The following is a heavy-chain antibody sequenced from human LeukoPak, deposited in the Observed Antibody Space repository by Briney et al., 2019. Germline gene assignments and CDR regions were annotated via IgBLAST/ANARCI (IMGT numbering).Heavy chain of an antibody. J-gene: IGHJ4*02. CDR2: INWNGGST. D-gene: IGHD1-26*01. CDR3: ARDLETHGSYSVDY. Sequence: PGGSLRLSCAASGFTFDDYGMSWVRQAPGKGLEWVSSINWNGGSTGYADSVKGRFTISRDNAKSSLYLQMNSLRAEDTALYYCARDLETHGSYSVDYWGQGTPVTVSS. V-gene: IGHV3-20*04. CDR1: GFTFDDYG.